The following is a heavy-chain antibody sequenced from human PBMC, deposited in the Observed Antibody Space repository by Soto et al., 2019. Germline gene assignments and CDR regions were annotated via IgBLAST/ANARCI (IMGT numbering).Heavy chain of an antibody. Sequence: GLSLRLSCAASGFTFSSYWMSLIRQAPGKGLEWVANIKQDGSEKYYVDSVKGRFTISRDNAKNSLYLQMNSLRAEDTAVYYCARFYYDSSGYLPSPYYYYYGMDVWGQGTTVTVSS. CDR2: IKQDGSEK. J-gene: IGHJ6*02. D-gene: IGHD3-22*01. CDR1: GFTFSSYW. CDR3: ARFYYDSSGYLPSPYYYYYGMDV. V-gene: IGHV3-7*04.